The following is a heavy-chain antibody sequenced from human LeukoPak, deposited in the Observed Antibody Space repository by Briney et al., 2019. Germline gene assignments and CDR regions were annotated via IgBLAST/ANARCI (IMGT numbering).Heavy chain of an antibody. Sequence: GASVKVSCKASGYTFTGYYIHWVRQAPGQRLQWIGWISPHRVGTNYAQKFQGRVTMTRDTSISTAYMDLSSLTSDDTAVYYCARNHLFYDSSGFLDYWGQGGLVTVSS. D-gene: IGHD3-22*01. CDR2: ISPHRVGT. CDR1: GYTFTGYY. V-gene: IGHV1-2*02. CDR3: ARNHLFYDSSGFLDY. J-gene: IGHJ4*02.